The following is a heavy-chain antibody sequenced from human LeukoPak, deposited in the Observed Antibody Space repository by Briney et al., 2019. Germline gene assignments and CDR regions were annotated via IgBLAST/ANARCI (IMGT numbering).Heavy chain of an antibody. CDR1: GLNFGVYW. CDR2: IKPDGSER. V-gene: IGHV3-7*01. J-gene: IGHJ3*02. Sequence: GGSLRLSCAASGLNFGVYWMSWVRQAPGKGLEWVANIKPDGSERCYVDSVKGRFTISRDNAKNSLYLQMNSLRADDTAVYYCASGNWNDRAFDIWGQGTMVTVSS. D-gene: IGHD1-20*01. CDR3: ASGNWNDRAFDI.